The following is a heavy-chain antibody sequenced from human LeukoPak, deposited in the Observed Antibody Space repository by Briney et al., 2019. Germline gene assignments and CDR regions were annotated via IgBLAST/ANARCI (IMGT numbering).Heavy chain of an antibody. V-gene: IGHV3-7*05. CDR3: ARGGAGYTSGAFDI. J-gene: IGHJ3*02. Sequence: GGSLRLSCAASGFTSSNYWMSWVRQGPGKGLEWVANIKQDGSEKYYVDSVKGRFTISRDNAKNSLSLQMNSLRAEDTAVYYCARGGAGYTSGAFDIWGQGTMVTVSS. CDR2: IKQDGSEK. CDR1: GFTSSNYW. D-gene: IGHD5-12*01.